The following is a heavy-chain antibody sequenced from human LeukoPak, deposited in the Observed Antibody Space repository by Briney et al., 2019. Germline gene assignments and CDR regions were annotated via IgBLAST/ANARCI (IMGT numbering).Heavy chain of an antibody. Sequence: ASVKVSCKVSGYTLTELSMHWVRQAPRKRLEWMGGFDPEDGETIYAQKFQGRVTMTEDTSTDTAYMELSSLRSEDTAVYYCATSRGYSYGPPNKYYYYYYGMDVWGKGTTVTVSS. CDR1: GYTLTELS. CDR2: FDPEDGET. V-gene: IGHV1-24*01. D-gene: IGHD5-18*01. CDR3: ATSRGYSYGPPNKYYYYYYGMDV. J-gene: IGHJ6*04.